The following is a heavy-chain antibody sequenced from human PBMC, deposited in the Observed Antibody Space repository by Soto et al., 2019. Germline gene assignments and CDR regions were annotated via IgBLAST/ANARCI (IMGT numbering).Heavy chain of an antibody. J-gene: IGHJ6*02. D-gene: IGHD3-22*01. V-gene: IGHV1-18*01. CDR2: ISAYNGNT. CDR1: GYTSTNYG. Sequence: ASVKVSCKASGYTSTNYGISWVRQAPGQGLEWMGWISAYNGNTNYAQKLQGRVTMTTDTSTSTAYMELRSLRSDDTAMYYCASHYDSSGLRGKYGMDVWGQGTTVTVSS. CDR3: ASHYDSSGLRGKYGMDV.